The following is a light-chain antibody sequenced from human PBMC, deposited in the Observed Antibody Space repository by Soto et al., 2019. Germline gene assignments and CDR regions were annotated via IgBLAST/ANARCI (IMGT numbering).Light chain of an antibody. Sequence: EIVMTQSPATLSVSPGERATLSCRASQSVNIYLAWYQQKPGQAPRLLIFGASYRATGIPARFSGSGSGTEFTLTISSLQSEDFAVYYCHQSNDWWTFGQGTKVDIK. CDR3: HQSNDWWT. CDR2: GAS. V-gene: IGKV3-15*01. J-gene: IGKJ1*01. CDR1: QSVNIY.